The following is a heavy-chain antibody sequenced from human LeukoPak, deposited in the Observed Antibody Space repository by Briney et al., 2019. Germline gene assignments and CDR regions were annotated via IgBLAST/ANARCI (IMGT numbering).Heavy chain of an antibody. CDR2: TYYRSKWRN. V-gene: IGHV6-1*01. D-gene: IGHD2-2*01. CDR3: ARDHQVARAFDY. J-gene: IGHJ4*02. CDR1: GDSVSSNSAS. Sequence: SQTLSLTCAISGDSVSSNSASWNWIRQSPSRGLEWLGRTYYRSKWRNDYAVSVKSRITISPDTSKNQFSLKLSSVTAADTAVYYCARDHQVARAFDYWGQGTLVTVSS.